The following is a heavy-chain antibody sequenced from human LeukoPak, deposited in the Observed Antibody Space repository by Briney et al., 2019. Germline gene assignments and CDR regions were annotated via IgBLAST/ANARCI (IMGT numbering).Heavy chain of an antibody. CDR2: IRFDGSNK. Sequence: GGSLRLSCAASGFTFSSYGMHWVRQAPGKGLEWVAFIRFDGSNKYYADSVKGRFTISRDNSKNTLYLQMNSLRAEDTAVYYCARRGSGALLWFGETGGAFDIWGQGTMVTVSS. J-gene: IGHJ3*02. CDR1: GFTFSSYG. CDR3: ARRGSGALLWFGETGGAFDI. V-gene: IGHV3-30*02. D-gene: IGHD3-10*01.